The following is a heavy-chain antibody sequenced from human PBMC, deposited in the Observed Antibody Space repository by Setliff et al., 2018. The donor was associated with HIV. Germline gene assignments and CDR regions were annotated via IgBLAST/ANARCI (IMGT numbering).Heavy chain of an antibody. V-gene: IGHV3-48*01. CDR2: ISSTSSNI. CDR3: ARYNWNPLGYRFDY. Sequence: GSLRLSCAASGFSFSSYGMNWVRQAPGKGLEWVSYISSTSSNIYYVDSVEGRFTISRDNADNSLYLQMNGLRAEDTAVYYCARYNWNPLGYRFDYWGQGTLVTVSS. CDR1: GFSFSSYG. D-gene: IGHD1-20*01. J-gene: IGHJ4*02.